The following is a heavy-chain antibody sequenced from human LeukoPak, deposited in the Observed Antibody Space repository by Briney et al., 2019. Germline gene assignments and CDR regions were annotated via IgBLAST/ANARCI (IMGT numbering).Heavy chain of an antibody. CDR1: GGSISSSNW. V-gene: IGHV4-4*02. CDR3: ARQAYSSRIFDY. CDR2: IFHSGST. Sequence: SETLSLTCAVSGGSISSSNWWSWVRQPPGKGLEWIGEIFHSGSTNYNPSLKSRVTISVDTSKNQFSLKLSSVTAADTAVYYCARQAYSSRIFDYWGQGTLVTVSS. D-gene: IGHD6-13*01. J-gene: IGHJ4*02.